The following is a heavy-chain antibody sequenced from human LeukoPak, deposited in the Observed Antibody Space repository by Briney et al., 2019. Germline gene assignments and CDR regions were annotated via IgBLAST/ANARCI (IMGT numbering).Heavy chain of an antibody. CDR2: IWYDGSNK. J-gene: IGHJ4*02. Sequence: GGSLRLSCAASGFTFSSYGMPWVRQAPGKGLEWVAVIWYDGSNKYYADSVKGRFTISRDNSKNTLYLQMNSLRAEDTAVYYCARDPDGGKEVGYWGQGTLVTVPS. D-gene: IGHD4-23*01. V-gene: IGHV3-33*01. CDR1: GFTFSSYG. CDR3: ARDPDGGKEVGY.